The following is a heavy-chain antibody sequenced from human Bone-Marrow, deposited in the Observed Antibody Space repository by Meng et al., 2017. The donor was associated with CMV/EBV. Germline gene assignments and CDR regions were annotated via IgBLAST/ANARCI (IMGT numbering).Heavy chain of an antibody. Sequence: GGSLRLSCAASGFTFSSYWIHWVRQPPGKGLVWVSRINSDGSSTSYADSVKGRFTISRDNAKNTLYLQMNSLIAEDTAVYYCARHQGSQHFDYWGQGTLVTVSS. CDR1: GFTFSSYW. V-gene: IGHV3-74*01. J-gene: IGHJ4*02. D-gene: IGHD2-15*01. CDR3: ARHQGSQHFDY. CDR2: INSDGSST.